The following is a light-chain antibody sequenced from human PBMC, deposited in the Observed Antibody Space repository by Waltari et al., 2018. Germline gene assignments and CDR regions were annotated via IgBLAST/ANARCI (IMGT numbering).Light chain of an antibody. Sequence: SAPTQPASVSGSPGQSVTNPCPGTSSECGRFDLCLWYQQHPDKAPKLLVFEDSKWPSGVSNRFSGSKSGNTASLTISGLQAEDEADYYCCSYADSRTWVFGGGTKLTVL. CDR2: EDS. CDR1: SSECGRFDL. J-gene: IGLJ3*02. V-gene: IGLV2-23*01. CDR3: CSYADSRTWV.